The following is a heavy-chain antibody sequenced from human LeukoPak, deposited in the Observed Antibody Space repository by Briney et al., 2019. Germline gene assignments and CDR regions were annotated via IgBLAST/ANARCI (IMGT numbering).Heavy chain of an antibody. V-gene: IGHV3-23*01. Sequence: GGSLRLSCAASGFTFRDSAMTWVRHVPGKGLEWVSLISYSGGNAYYADSVKGRFTISRDNSKNALYLQMNRLRPEDTAVYYCARGTVTAPDYWGQGTLVTVSS. D-gene: IGHD2-21*02. CDR1: GFTFRDSA. CDR2: ISYSGGNA. CDR3: ARGTVTAPDY. J-gene: IGHJ4*02.